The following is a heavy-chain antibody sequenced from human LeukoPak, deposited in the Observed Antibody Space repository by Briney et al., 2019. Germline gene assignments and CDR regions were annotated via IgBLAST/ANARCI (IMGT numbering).Heavy chain of an antibody. D-gene: IGHD3-16*01. J-gene: IGHJ4*02. CDR3: AKDLGLGVVAGGPGAIDH. CDR1: GFIFSNYA. V-gene: IGHV3-30*18. Sequence: GKALRLSCAASGFIFSNYAMHWVRQAPGKGLEWVATLSFDGSVEYYADSVKGRCTISRDNSKDTLSLQMNTLRIDDTALYYCAKDLGLGVVAGGPGAIDHWGQGTLVTVSS. CDR2: LSFDGSVE.